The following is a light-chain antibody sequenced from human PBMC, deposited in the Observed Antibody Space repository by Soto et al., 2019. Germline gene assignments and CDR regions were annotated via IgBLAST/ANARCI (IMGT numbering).Light chain of an antibody. CDR3: CSYAGSYTVI. CDR1: SRDVGGYNF. V-gene: IGLV2-11*01. Sequence: QSALTQPRSVSGSPGQSVTISCTGTSRDVGGYNFVSWYQQHPDKAPKLLFYDVSKRPSGVPDRFSGSKSGNTASLTISGLQAEDEADYHCCSYAGSYTVIFGGGTQLTVL. J-gene: IGLJ7*01. CDR2: DVS.